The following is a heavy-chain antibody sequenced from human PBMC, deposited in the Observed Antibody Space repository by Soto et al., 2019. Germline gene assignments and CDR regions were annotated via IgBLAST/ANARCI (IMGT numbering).Heavy chain of an antibody. Sequence: ASVKVSCKASGYTFKNYGISLVRQAPGQGLEWMAWISAYNGNTNYAQKLQGRVTVTTDTSTSTAYMELRSLRSDDTAVYYCTIAPGIAVSNDIWGQGXMVTVSS. D-gene: IGHD6-19*01. CDR1: GYTFKNYG. CDR2: ISAYNGNT. CDR3: TIAPGIAVSNDI. V-gene: IGHV1-18*01. J-gene: IGHJ3*02.